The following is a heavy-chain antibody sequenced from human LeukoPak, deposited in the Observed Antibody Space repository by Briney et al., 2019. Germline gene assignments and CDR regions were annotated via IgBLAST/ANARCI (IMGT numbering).Heavy chain of an antibody. J-gene: IGHJ4*02. D-gene: IGHD3-22*01. CDR3: ARGTMIAPAALRY. CDR1: GFTFSTHA. CDR2: IWFDGKNT. V-gene: IGHV3-33*01. Sequence: GGSLRLSCAASGFTFSTHAMHWVRQAPAKGLEWVAMIWFDGKNTHYVDSVKGRFTISRDNSKNTVDLRMNSLRAEDTAVYYCARGTMIAPAALRYWGQGTLVTVSS.